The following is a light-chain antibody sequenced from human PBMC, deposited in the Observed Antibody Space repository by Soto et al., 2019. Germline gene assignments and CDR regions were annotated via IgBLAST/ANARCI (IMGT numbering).Light chain of an antibody. CDR3: QQYGSSPLT. CDR2: GAS. CDR1: QSVSSSY. V-gene: IGKV3-20*01. Sequence: EIVLTQSPGTLSLSPGERATLSCRASQSVSSSYLAWYQQKPGQAPRLLIYGASSRATGIPDRFSGSGSGTDFTLTVSGLEPEDSAVYSCQQYGSSPLTFGGGTKVEIK. J-gene: IGKJ4*01.